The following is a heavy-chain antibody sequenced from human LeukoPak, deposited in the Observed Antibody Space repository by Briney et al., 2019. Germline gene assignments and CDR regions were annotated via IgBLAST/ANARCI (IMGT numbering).Heavy chain of an antibody. V-gene: IGHV3-23*01. Sequence: GESLRLSCAASGFTFSSYCLSWVRQAPGKWLEWVAAVRASVSGTYYADSGQGRFIISRDNSKNTLYLQMDRLRADDTAVYYCAKDLNNNGRGFDYWGQGTLVTVSS. D-gene: IGHD1-14*01. J-gene: IGHJ4*02. CDR3: AKDLNNNGRGFDY. CDR2: VRASVSGT. CDR1: GFTFSSYC.